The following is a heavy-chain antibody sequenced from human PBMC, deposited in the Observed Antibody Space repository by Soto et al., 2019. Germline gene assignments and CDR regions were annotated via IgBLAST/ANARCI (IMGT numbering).Heavy chain of an antibody. Sequence: SETLSLTCTVSGGSISSYYWSWIRQPPGKGLEWIGYIYYSGSTNYNPSLKSRVTISVDTSKNQFSLKLSSVTAADTAVYYCARGQYYDFWSGYHLNWFDPWGQGTLVTVSS. CDR2: IYYSGST. D-gene: IGHD3-3*01. CDR1: GGSISSYY. CDR3: ARGQYYDFWSGYHLNWFDP. V-gene: IGHV4-59*12. J-gene: IGHJ5*02.